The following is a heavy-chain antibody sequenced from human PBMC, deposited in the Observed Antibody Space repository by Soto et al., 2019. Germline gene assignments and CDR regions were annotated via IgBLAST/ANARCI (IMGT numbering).Heavy chain of an antibody. J-gene: IGHJ5*02. CDR2: IYYSGST. D-gene: IGHD1-26*01. Sequence: PSETVSLTCDVSGDSTSSSYYWGWIRQPPGKGLEWIGSIYYSGSTYYNPSLKSRVTISVDTSKNQFSLKLSSVTAADTAVYYCATQEVGGSYVYTFDPWGQGTLVTVSS. V-gene: IGHV4-39*01. CDR1: GDSTSSSYY. CDR3: ATQEVGGSYVYTFDP.